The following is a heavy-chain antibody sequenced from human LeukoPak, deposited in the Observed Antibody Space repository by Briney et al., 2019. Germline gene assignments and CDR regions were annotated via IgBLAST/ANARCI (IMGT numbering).Heavy chain of an antibody. V-gene: IGHV4-34*01. Sequence: SDTLSLTCAVYGGSFSGYYWSWIREPPGKGLEWIGEINHSGSPNYNPSLKSRVTISVDTSKNQFSLTLSSVTAADTAVYFCARGRSTFLAHNWFDPWGQGTLVTVS. D-gene: IGHD2-21*01. J-gene: IGHJ5*02. CDR1: GGSFSGYY. CDR2: INHSGSP. CDR3: ARGRSTFLAHNWFDP.